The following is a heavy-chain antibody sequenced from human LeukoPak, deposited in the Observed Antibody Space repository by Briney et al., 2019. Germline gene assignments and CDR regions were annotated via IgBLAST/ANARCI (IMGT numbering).Heavy chain of an antibody. D-gene: IGHD5-12*01. CDR2: ISYDGSNK. CDR3: ARVGSADDAFDI. Sequence: GSLRLSCAASGFTFSSYAMHWVRQAPGKGLEWVAVISYDGSNKYYADSVKGRFTISRDNSKNTLYLQMNSLRAEDTAVYYCARVGSADDAFDIWGQGTMVTVSS. CDR1: GFTFSSYA. V-gene: IGHV3-30-3*01. J-gene: IGHJ3*02.